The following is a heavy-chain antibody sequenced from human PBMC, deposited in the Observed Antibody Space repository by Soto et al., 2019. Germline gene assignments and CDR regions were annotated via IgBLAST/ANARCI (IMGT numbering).Heavy chain of an antibody. D-gene: IGHD2-15*01. J-gene: IGHJ4*02. CDR1: GFTFSNFG. CDR3: VKGSEVARQELDH. CDR2: ISSDGGDK. Sequence: QVQLVESGGGVVQPGRSPRLSCAASGFTFSNFGMHWVRQAPGKGLEWVAAISSDGGDKYYSHSVKDRFTISRDNSKNTLFLQMNSRRVEDTAVYYCVKGSEVARQELDHWGQGILVTVSS. V-gene: IGHV3-30*18.